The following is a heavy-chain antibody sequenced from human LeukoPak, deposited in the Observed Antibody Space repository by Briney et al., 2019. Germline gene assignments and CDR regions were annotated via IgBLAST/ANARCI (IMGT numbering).Heavy chain of an antibody. D-gene: IGHD5-18*01. J-gene: IGHJ4*02. CDR1: GFTLSSYG. V-gene: IGHV3-30*03. Sequence: PGGSLRLSCAASGFTLSSYGMHWVRQPQGEWLEWVAVISHDGSKKYSAESVKGRFTISRDNSKNTLYLQMNSLRAEDTAVYYCARANGQLWTTPDYWGQGTLVTISS. CDR3: ARANGQLWTTPDY. CDR2: ISHDGSKK.